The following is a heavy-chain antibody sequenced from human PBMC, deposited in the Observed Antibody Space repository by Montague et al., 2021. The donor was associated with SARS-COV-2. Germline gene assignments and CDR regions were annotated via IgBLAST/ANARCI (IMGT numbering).Heavy chain of an antibody. D-gene: IGHD3-10*01. CDR2: ISAYNGNT. CDR3: ARDHRQDRGVRFLYYFDY. Sequence: SVKVSCKASGYTFTSYGISLMRQAPGQGLEWMGWISAYNGNTNYPQQLQGRVTMTTDTSTSTAYMELRSLRSDDTAVYYCARDHRQDRGVRFLYYFDYWGQGTLVTVSS. V-gene: IGHV1-18*01. J-gene: IGHJ4*02. CDR1: GYTFTSYG.